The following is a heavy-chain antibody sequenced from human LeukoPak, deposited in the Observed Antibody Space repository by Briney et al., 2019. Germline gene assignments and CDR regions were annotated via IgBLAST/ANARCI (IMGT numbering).Heavy chain of an antibody. Sequence: PSETLSLTCTVSGGSISSTSYYWGWIRQPPGKGLEGIVRIDGGGSNYYNPFKESRITISVDTNKNQYLLKLSSVTAADTVFYYCARRSNYYYSRGYFYWGQGALVTVSS. CDR3: ARRSNYYYSRGYFY. CDR1: GGSISSTSYY. V-gene: IGHV4-39*01. CDR2: IDGGGSN. J-gene: IGHJ4*02. D-gene: IGHD3-22*01.